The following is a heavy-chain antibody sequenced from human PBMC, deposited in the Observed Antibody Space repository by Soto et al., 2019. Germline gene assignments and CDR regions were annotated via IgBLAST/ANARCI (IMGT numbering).Heavy chain of an antibody. J-gene: IGHJ4*02. Sequence: GGSLRLSCAASGFTFSSYSMNWVRQAPGKGLEWVSYISSSSSTIYYADSVKGRFTISRDNAKNSLYLQMNSLRAEDTAVYYCARLHRAAADDLDYWGQGTLVTVSS. D-gene: IGHD6-13*01. CDR2: ISSSSSTI. CDR1: GFTFSSYS. CDR3: ARLHRAAADDLDY. V-gene: IGHV3-48*01.